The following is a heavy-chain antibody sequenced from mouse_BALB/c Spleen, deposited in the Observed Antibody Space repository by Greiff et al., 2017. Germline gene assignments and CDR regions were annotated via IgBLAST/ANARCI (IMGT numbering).Heavy chain of an antibody. CDR2: ISCYNGAT. V-gene: IGHV1S34*01. CDR3: ARSIYYDYDGVLYYAMDY. CDR1: GYSFTGYY. D-gene: IGHD2-4*01. Sequence: LVKTGASVKISCKASGYSFTGYYMHWVKQSHGKSLEWIGYISCYNGATSYNQKFKGKATFTVDTSSSTAYMQFNSLTSEDSAVYYCARSIYYDYDGVLYYAMDYWGQGTSVTVSS. J-gene: IGHJ4*01.